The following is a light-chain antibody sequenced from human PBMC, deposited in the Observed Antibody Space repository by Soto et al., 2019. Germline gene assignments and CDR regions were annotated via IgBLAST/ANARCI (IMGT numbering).Light chain of an antibody. CDR1: SSNIGAGYD. J-gene: IGLJ2*01. CDR3: KSYDSIMRGYVV. Sequence: QYVLTQPPSVSGAPGQRVTISCTGSSSNIGAGYDVHWYQQLPGTAPKLLIYGNSNRPSGVPDRFSGSKSGTSASLAITGLQAEDEADYYCKSYDSIMRGYVVFGGGTKLTVL. V-gene: IGLV1-40*01. CDR2: GNS.